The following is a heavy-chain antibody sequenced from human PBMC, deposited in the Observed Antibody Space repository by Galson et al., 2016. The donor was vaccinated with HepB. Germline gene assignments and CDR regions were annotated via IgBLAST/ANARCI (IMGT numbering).Heavy chain of an antibody. D-gene: IGHD4-17*01. CDR2: IYNSGST. Sequence: ETLSLTCTVSGGSISSYYWSWIRQPPGKGLEWLGSIYNSGSTNNNPSLKSRVTISVDTSKNQSSLKLSSVTAADTAVYYCAREPDYGDYRGGWFDPWGQGTLVTVSS. CDR1: GGSISSYY. CDR3: AREPDYGDYRGGWFDP. J-gene: IGHJ5*02. V-gene: IGHV4-59*01.